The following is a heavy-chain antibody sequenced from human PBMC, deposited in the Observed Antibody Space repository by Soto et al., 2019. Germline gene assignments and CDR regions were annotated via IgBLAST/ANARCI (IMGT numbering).Heavy chain of an antibody. J-gene: IGHJ6*03. CDR2: IIPILGIA. Sequence: KGLEWMGRIIPILGIANYAQKFQGRVTITADKSTSTAYMELSSLRSEDTAVYYCARDSPVLRFLGEYFYYLDFWGKGTTVTVSS. CDR3: ARDSPVLRFLGEYFYYLDF. D-gene: IGHD3-3*01. V-gene: IGHV1-69*04.